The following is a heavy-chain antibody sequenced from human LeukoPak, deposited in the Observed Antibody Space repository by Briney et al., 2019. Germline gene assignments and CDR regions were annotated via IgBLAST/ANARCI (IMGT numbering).Heavy chain of an antibody. CDR1: GFTFSSYD. J-gene: IGHJ4*02. CDR3: ARDPSSSSSVGGYLDH. CDR2: IRYDGSRK. Sequence: GGSLRLSCAASGFTFSSYDMNWVRQAPGKGLEWVAFIRYDGSRKYYADSVKGRFTISRDNSKNTVFLQMNSLRAEDTAVYYCARDPSSSSSVGGYLDHWSQGTLVTVSS. V-gene: IGHV3-30*02. D-gene: IGHD6-6*01.